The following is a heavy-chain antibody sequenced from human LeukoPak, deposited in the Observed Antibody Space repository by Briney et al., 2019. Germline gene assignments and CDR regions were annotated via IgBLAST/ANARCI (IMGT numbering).Heavy chain of an antibody. J-gene: IGHJ4*02. CDR2: IYSGGST. Sequence: AGGSLRLSCAASGFTVSSNYMSWVRQAPWKGLEWVSVIYSGGSTYYADSVKGRFTISRDNSKNTLYLQMNSLRAEDTAVYYCARDGLWFGELIDYWGQGTLVTVSS. V-gene: IGHV3-66*01. D-gene: IGHD3-10*01. CDR1: GFTVSSNY. CDR3: ARDGLWFGELIDY.